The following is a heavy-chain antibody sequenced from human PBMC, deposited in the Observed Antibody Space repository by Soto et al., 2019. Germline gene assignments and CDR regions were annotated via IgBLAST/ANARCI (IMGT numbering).Heavy chain of an antibody. CDR1: GASLSSGDYY. D-gene: IGHD6-13*01. CDR3: ARAAATGHPVVPDF. CDR2: IYYTRVT. Sequence: QVQLQESGPGLVKPSQTLSLTCKVSGASLSSGDYYWNWIRQLPGKGLEWIGYIYYTRVTSYNPTLKSRVTMSVDTSNQQFSLKMTSVTAADTAVYFCARAAATGHPVVPDFWGQGALVTVSS. V-gene: IGHV4-31*03. J-gene: IGHJ4*02.